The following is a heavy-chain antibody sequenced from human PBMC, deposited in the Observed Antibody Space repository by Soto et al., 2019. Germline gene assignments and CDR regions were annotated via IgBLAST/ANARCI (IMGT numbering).Heavy chain of an antibody. CDR1: GFTFSSYG. CDR3: ARDRLPPTYCSSTSCYRGNGMDV. J-gene: IGHJ6*02. Sequence: GGSLRLSCAASGFTFSSYGMHWVRQAPGKGLEGVAVIWYDGSNKYYADSVKGRFTISRDNSKNTLYLQMNSLRAEETAVYYCARDRLPPTYCSSTSCYRGNGMDVWGQGTTVTVSS. CDR2: IWYDGSNK. V-gene: IGHV3-33*01. D-gene: IGHD2-2*01.